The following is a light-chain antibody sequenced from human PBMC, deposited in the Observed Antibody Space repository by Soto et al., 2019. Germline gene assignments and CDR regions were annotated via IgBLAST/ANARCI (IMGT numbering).Light chain of an antibody. J-gene: IGKJ5*01. V-gene: IGKV3-15*01. CDR1: QSVSSN. CDR2: GAS. Sequence: IVMTHSRATLPVSPWEIATHSCRANQSVSSNLAWYQQKPGQAPRLLIYGASTRATGIPATFSGSGSGTEFTLTISSLQSEDFAVYYCQQYNNWPITFGQGTRLEIK. CDR3: QQYNNWPIT.